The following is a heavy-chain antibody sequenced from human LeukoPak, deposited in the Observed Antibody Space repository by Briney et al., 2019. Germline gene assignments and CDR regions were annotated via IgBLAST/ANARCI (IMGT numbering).Heavy chain of an antibody. CDR3: ARVRWGGLYYFDY. CDR1: GFTFSSYW. D-gene: IGHD3-16*01. Sequence: GGSLRLSCAASGFTFSSYWMHWVRQAPGKGLVGVSRINDDGRSSSYADSVKGRFTISRDNAKNTLYLQMNSLRAEDTAVYYCARVRWGGLYYFDYWGQGTLVTVSS. CDR2: INDDGRSS. J-gene: IGHJ4*02. V-gene: IGHV3-74*01.